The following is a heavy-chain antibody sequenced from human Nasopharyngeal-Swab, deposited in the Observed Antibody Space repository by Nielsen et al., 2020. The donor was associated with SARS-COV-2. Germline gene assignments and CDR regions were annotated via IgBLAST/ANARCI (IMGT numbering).Heavy chain of an antibody. J-gene: IGHJ6*03. CDR2: INHSGST. CDR3: ARRTYSHSAGYHYHMDV. D-gene: IGHD4-11*01. V-gene: IGHV4-34*01. Sequence: SETLSLTCAVYGGSFSDYYWSWIRQPPGKGLEWIGEINHSGSTNYSPSLKSRVTISAHTSKNQVSLKLSSVTAAETAVYYFARRTYSHSAGYHYHMDVWGTGTTVTVSS. CDR1: GGSFSDYY.